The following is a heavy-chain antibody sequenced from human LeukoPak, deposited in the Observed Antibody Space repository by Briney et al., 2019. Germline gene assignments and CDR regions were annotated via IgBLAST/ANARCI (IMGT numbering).Heavy chain of an antibody. CDR1: GFTFSSYS. V-gene: IGHV3-48*04. D-gene: IGHD1-26*01. J-gene: IGHJ5*02. CDR2: ISGSSSTI. Sequence: PGGSLRLSCAASGFTFSSYSMNWVRQAPGKGLEWVSYISGSSSTIYYADSVKGRFTISRDNAKNTLYLQMNSLRAEDTAVYYCTTSSGTYRFDPWGQGTLVTVSS. CDR3: TTSSGTYRFDP.